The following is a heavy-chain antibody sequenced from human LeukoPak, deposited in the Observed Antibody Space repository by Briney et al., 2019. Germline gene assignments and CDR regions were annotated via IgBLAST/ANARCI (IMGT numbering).Heavy chain of an antibody. V-gene: IGHV3-11*06. CDR1: GFTFSDYY. CDR3: ARDRSGSYSTDY. Sequence: GGSLRLSCAASGFTFSDYYMSWIRQAPGKGLEWVSDISRSSNYTNYADSVKGRFTISRDNAKNSLYLQMNSLRAEDTAVYYCARDRSGSYSTDYRGQGTLVTVPS. CDR2: ISRSSNYT. J-gene: IGHJ4*02. D-gene: IGHD1-26*01.